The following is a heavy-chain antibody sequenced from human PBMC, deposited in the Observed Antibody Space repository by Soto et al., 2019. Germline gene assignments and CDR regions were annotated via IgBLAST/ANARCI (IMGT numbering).Heavy chain of an antibody. CDR3: TKHTFGGRDS. J-gene: IGHJ4*02. V-gene: IGHV3-74*01. D-gene: IGHD2-15*01. Sequence: PGGSLRLSCTASGISLTNFWIHWVRQAPGKGLVWVSRINPESTTINYADSVKGRFIISRDNAENTMHLQMNSLSAEDPGVYYCTKHTFGGRDSWGQGTLVTVSS. CDR2: INPESTTI. CDR1: GISLTNFW.